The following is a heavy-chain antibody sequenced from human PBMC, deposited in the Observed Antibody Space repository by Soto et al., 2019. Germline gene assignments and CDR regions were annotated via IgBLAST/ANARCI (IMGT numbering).Heavy chain of an antibody. CDR1: GFTFSGYW. D-gene: IGHD3-22*01. CDR3: ARFYYDSSGYLPSPYYYYYGMDV. J-gene: IGHJ6*02. CDR2: IKQDGGEK. V-gene: IGHV3-7*04. Sequence: PGGSLRLSCAASGFTFSGYWMSWVRQAPGKGLEWVANIKQDGGEKYYVDSVKGRFTISRDNAKNSLYLQMNSLRAEDTAVYYCARFYYDSSGYLPSPYYYYYGMDVWGQGTTVTVSS.